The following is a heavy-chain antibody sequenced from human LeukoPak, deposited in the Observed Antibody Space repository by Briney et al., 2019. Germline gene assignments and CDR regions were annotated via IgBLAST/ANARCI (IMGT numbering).Heavy chain of an antibody. V-gene: IGHV3-30*18. CDR1: EFTFSSYG. CDR3: AKDAKAESSGSYGMDV. J-gene: IGHJ6*02. CDR2: ILYDGSKK. Sequence: PGGSLRLSCAASEFTFSSYGIHWVRQAPGKGLEWMALILYDGSKKYYADSVKGRFTISRDNSKDTLYLQMNSLREEDTAVYYCAKDAKAESSGSYGMDVWGQGTTVTVSS. D-gene: IGHD1-26*01.